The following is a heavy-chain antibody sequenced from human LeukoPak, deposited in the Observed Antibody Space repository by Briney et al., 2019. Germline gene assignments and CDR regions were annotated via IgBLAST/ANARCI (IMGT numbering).Heavy chain of an antibody. CDR3: AREITMVRGVIWFDP. CDR2: ISAYNGNT. J-gene: IGHJ5*02. Sequence: ASVKVSFKASGYTFTSYGISWVRQAPGQGLEWMGWISAYNGNTNYAQKLQGRVTMTTDTSTSTAYMELRSLRSDDTAVYYCAREITMVRGVIWFDPWGQGTLVTVSS. V-gene: IGHV1-18*01. CDR1: GYTFTSYG. D-gene: IGHD3-10*01.